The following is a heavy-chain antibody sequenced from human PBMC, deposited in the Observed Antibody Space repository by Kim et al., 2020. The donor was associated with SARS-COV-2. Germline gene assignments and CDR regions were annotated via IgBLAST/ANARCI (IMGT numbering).Heavy chain of an antibody. CDR2: ISYDGAQK. J-gene: IGHJ3*01. CDR3: ATDGDGWGSYLKV. Sequence: GGSLRLSCEASGLIFSDYAMQWVRQAPGKGLEWVAIISYDGAQKHYTDSVMGRFAISRDRSNNTLYLQMSGLRGDDTAVYYCATDGDGWGSYLKVWG. CDR1: GLIFSDYA. V-gene: IGHV3-30*09. D-gene: IGHD3-16*01.